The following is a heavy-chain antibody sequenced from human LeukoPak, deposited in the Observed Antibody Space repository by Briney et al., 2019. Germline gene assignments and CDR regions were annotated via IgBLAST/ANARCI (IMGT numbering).Heavy chain of an antibody. J-gene: IGHJ4*02. D-gene: IGHD3-22*01. CDR2: ISGSGGTS. V-gene: IGHV3-23*01. Sequence: GGSLRLSCEISGFTFRDYAITWVRQAPGKGLEWVSVISGSGGTSYYADSVEGRFTISRDNSKNTLYLQMNNVRAEDTAIYYCAKREYDSSAYPIYPIDYSRQGTLVIVSA. CDR3: AKREYDSSAYPIYPIDY. CDR1: GFTFRDYA.